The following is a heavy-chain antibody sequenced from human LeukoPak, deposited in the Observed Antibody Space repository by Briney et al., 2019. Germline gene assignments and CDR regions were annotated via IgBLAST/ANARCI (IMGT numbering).Heavy chain of an antibody. CDR3: AKDRRGSITPSLFAS. J-gene: IGHJ4*02. V-gene: IGHV3-23*01. CDR2: ISGGGGAT. D-gene: IGHD3-3*02. Sequence: GGSLRLSCEASGFPFINFAMSWVRQAPGKGLEWVSTISGGGGATYFADSVKGRFTISRDNSKNKLSLQMTSLRAEETAVYYCAKDRRGSITPSLFASWGQGTLVTVSS. CDR1: GFPFINFA.